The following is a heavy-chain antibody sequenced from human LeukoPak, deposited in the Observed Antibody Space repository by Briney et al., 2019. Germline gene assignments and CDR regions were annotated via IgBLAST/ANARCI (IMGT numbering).Heavy chain of an antibody. CDR3: ARDTGGNSPYYFDY. V-gene: IGHV4-59*01. CDR2: IYYSGST. J-gene: IGHJ4*02. CDR1: GGSISSYY. D-gene: IGHD4-23*01. Sequence: PSETLSLTCTVSGGSISSYYWSWIRQPPGKGLEWFGYIYYSGSTNYNPSLKSRVTISVDTSKNQFSLKLSSVTAADTAVYYCARDTGGNSPYYFDYWGQGTLVTVSS.